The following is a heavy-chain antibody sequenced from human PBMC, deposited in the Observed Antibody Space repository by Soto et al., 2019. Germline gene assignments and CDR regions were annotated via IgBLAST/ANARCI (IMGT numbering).Heavy chain of an antibody. V-gene: IGHV3-74*01. J-gene: IGHJ4*02. CDR1: GFTFSSYW. Sequence: GGSLRLSCAASGFTFSSYWMHWVRQAPGKGLVWVSRINSDGSSTSYADSVKGRFTISRDNAKNTLYLQMNSLRAEDTAVYYCARVRYTVTTSSGFDYWGQGTLVTVSS. CDR2: INSDGSST. CDR3: ARVRYTVTTSSGFDY. D-gene: IGHD4-17*01.